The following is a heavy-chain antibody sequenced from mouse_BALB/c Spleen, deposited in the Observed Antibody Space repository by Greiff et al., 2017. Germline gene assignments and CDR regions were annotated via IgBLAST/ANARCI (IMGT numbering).Heavy chain of an antibody. V-gene: IGHV1S81*02. CDR1: GYTFTSYY. CDR3: TRGTGTYFDY. Sequence: QVQLKQSGAELVKPGASVKLSCKASGYTFTSYYMYWVKQRPGQGLEWIGEINPSNGGTNFNEKFKSKATLTVDKSSSTAYMQLSSLTSEDSAVYYCTRGTGTYFDYWGQGTTLTVSS. J-gene: IGHJ2*01. CDR2: INPSNGGT. D-gene: IGHD4-1*01.